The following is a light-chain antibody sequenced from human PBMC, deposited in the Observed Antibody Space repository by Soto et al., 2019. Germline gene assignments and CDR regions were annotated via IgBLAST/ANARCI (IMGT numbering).Light chain of an antibody. CDR3: MQALQSLT. CDR1: QSLLYNNTYNY. Sequence: EIVMTQSPLTLPVTPGEPASISCRSSQSLLYNNTYNYLDWYVQKPGQSPQLLIYFGSNRAPGVPDRFSVSGSGTDFTLKINRVEAEDVGTYYCMQALQSLTFGQGTRLEIK. J-gene: IGKJ5*01. V-gene: IGKV2-28*01. CDR2: FGS.